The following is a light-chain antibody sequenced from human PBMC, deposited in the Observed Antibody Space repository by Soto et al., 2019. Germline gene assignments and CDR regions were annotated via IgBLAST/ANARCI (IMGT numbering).Light chain of an antibody. CDR3: QQYGSSRWT. CDR1: QSVSGY. J-gene: IGKJ1*01. Sequence: EILLTQSPGTLSLSPGERATLSCRASQSVSGYLAWYQQKPGQPPRILIYDASNRATGIPARFSGSGSGTDCTLTISSLEPEDFEVYYCQQYGSSRWTFGQGTKVDIK. V-gene: IGKV3-20*01. CDR2: DAS.